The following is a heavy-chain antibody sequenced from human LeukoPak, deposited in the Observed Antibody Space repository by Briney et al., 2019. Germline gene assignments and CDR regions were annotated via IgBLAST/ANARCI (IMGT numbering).Heavy chain of an antibody. CDR3: ARDWYDNSDAFDI. CDR2: IYSGGST. V-gene: IGHV3-53*01. Sequence: GGSLRLSCAASGFTVSSNYMSWVRQAPGKGLEWVSVIYSGGSTYYADSVKGRFTISRDNAKNSLYLLMNSLRAEDTAVYYCARDWYDNSDAFDIWGQGTMVIVSS. D-gene: IGHD3-9*01. CDR1: GFTVSSNY. J-gene: IGHJ3*02.